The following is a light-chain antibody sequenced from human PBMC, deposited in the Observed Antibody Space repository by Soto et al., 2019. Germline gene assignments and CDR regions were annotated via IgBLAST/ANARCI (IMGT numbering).Light chain of an antibody. CDR2: AAS. J-gene: IGKJ1*01. Sequence: IHMTQSRSSLSATLGYRVTITCRASQSINRFLNWYQQKPGKGPNLLIYAASSLQSGVASRFSGSGSGTDFTLTISSLQPEDFATYQCQQSQNTPWTLGPGPKVDIK. CDR3: QQSQNTPWT. CDR1: QSINRF. V-gene: IGKV1-39*01.